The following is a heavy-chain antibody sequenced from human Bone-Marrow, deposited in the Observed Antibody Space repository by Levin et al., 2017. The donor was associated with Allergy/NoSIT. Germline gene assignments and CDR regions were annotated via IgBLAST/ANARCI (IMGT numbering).Heavy chain of an antibody. J-gene: IGHJ4*02. CDR1: GFTVSNNY. CDR2: IYSGGGT. V-gene: IGHV3-66*04. CDR3: ARLDFNYGSYY. D-gene: IGHD3-10*01. Sequence: GESLKISCAVSGFTVSNNYMSWVRQAPGKGLEWVSIIYSGGGTFYADSVKARFTISRDNSKNTVYLQMNSLRAEDTAVYYCARLDFNYGSYYWGQGTLVTVSS.